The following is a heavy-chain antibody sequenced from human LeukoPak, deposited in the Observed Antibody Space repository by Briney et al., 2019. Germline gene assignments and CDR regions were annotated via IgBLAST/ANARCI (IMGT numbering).Heavy chain of an antibody. J-gene: IGHJ4*02. V-gene: IGHV4-38-2*02. CDR2: IYHSGST. CDR3: VRDQMAATGFDY. Sequence: SETLSLTCAVSGYSISSGYYWGWIRQPPGKGLEWIGSIYHSGSTYYNPSLKSRVTISVDTSKNQFSLKLSSVTAADTAVYYCVRDQMAATGFDYWGQGTLVTVSS. D-gene: IGHD1-26*01. CDR1: GYSISSGYY.